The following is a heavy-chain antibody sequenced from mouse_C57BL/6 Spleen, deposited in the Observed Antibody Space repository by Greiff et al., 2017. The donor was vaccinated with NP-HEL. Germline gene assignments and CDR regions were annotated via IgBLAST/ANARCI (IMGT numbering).Heavy chain of an antibody. V-gene: IGHV1-59*01. Sequence: QVQLQQPGAELVRPGTSVKLSCKASGYTFTSYWMHWVKQRPGQGLEWIGVIDPSDSYTNYNQKFKGKATLTVDTSSSTAYMQLSSLTSEDSAVYNCARGGLRQGYYFDYWGQGTTLTVSS. J-gene: IGHJ2*01. D-gene: IGHD2-4*01. CDR3: ARGGLRQGYYFDY. CDR1: GYTFTSYW. CDR2: IDPSDSYT.